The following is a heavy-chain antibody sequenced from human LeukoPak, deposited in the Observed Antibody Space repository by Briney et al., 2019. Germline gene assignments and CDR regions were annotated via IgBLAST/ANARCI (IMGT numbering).Heavy chain of an antibody. V-gene: IGHV3-30*04. J-gene: IGHJ4*02. Sequence: GKSLRLSCAASGFTFRSYSMHWVRQAPGKGLEWVAVIWYDGSRSDYADSVKGRFTISRDNSENTLYLQMNSLTGEDTAVYYCTRDAAGYFDSSASFDYWGQGTLVTVSS. CDR2: IWYDGSRS. D-gene: IGHD3-22*01. CDR3: TRDAAGYFDSSASFDY. CDR1: GFTFRSYS.